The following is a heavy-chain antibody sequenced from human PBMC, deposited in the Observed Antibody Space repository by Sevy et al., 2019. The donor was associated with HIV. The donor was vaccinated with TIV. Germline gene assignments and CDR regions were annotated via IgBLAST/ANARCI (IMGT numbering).Heavy chain of an antibody. V-gene: IGHV1-24*01. Sequence: ASVKVSCKISGNTLTGLSMHWVRQAPGKGLEWMVGFDPEDGEIIYAQKFQGRVTLTEDTSTDTAYMELSSLRSEDTAVYYCASPRDYYESHGPNFNYWGQGILVTVSS. CDR3: ASPRDYYESHGPNFNY. J-gene: IGHJ4*02. D-gene: IGHD3-22*01. CDR1: GNTLTGLS. CDR2: FDPEDGEI.